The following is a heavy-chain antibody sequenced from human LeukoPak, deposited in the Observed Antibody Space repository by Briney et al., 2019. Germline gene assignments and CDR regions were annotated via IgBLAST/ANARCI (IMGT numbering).Heavy chain of an antibody. Sequence: SETLSLTCAVYGGSFSGYYWSWIRQPPGKGLEWIGEINHSGSTNYNPSLKSRDTISVDTSKNQFSLKMSSVTAADTAVYYCARLLYYGSGSYGYYYYYYMDVWGKGTTVTISS. D-gene: IGHD3-10*01. CDR3: ARLLYYGSGSYGYYYYYYMDV. CDR2: INHSGST. CDR1: GGSFSGYY. V-gene: IGHV4-34*01. J-gene: IGHJ6*03.